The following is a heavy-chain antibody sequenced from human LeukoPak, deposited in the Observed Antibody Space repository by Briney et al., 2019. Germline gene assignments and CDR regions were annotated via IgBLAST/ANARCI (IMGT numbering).Heavy chain of an antibody. D-gene: IGHD3-22*01. CDR3: AKENDSSGYYFGAFDI. J-gene: IGHJ3*02. Sequence: GGSLRLSCAASGFTFDDYAMHWVRQAPGKGLEWVSGISWNSGSIGYADSVKGRFTISRDNAKNSLYLQMNSLRAEDMALYYCAKENDSSGYYFGAFDIWGQGTMVTVSS. CDR1: GFTFDDYA. V-gene: IGHV3-9*03. CDR2: ISWNSGSI.